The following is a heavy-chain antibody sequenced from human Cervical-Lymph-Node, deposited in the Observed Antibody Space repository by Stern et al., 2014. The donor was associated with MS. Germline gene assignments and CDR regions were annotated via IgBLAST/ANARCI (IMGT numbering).Heavy chain of an antibody. CDR2: ISYDGNHK. D-gene: IGHD2-8*01. J-gene: IGHJ4*02. CDR3: ARDYEDTSMLFDH. V-gene: IGHV3-30*03. CDR1: GFTFRSYG. Sequence: VQLVESGGAVVQPGRSLRLSCAASGFTFRSYGMHLVRQAPGKGLEGVTVISYDGNHKYYAASVKGRFTISRDNSKNPLHLQMNSVTPDDTAIYYCARDYEDTSMLFDHWGQGTLVTVSS.